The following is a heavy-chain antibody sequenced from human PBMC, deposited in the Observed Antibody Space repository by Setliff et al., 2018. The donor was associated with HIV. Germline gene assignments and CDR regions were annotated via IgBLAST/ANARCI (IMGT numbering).Heavy chain of an antibody. CDR2: ISSSDNTM. CDR3: ARDGAYNIFTGLVAFDY. V-gene: IGHV3-11*04. CDR1: GFTFSDFS. Sequence: GGSLRLSCAASGFTFSDFSMSWIRQAPGKGLEWISYISSSDNTMYYADSVKGRFTISRDNAKNSLLLQLNSLRAEDAAVYYCARDGAYNIFTGLVAFDYWGQGTLVTVSS. D-gene: IGHD3-9*01. J-gene: IGHJ4*02.